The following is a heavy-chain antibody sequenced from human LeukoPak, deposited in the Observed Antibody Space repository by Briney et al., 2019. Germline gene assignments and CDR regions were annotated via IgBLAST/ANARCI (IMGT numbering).Heavy chain of an antibody. J-gene: IGHJ3*02. CDR1: GVTFSGSG. D-gene: IGHD2-15*01. CDR2: IRSKMNSYAT. V-gene: IGHV3-73*01. Sequence: GGALRLSCAASGVTFSGSGMHWVRQASGKGREWVGRIRSKMNSYATAYAASVKGRFTISRDDSKTTVSLQMNSLKTEDTAVYYCTSDIVVVAAATEPAFDIWGQGTMVTVSS. CDR3: TSDIVVVAAATEPAFDI.